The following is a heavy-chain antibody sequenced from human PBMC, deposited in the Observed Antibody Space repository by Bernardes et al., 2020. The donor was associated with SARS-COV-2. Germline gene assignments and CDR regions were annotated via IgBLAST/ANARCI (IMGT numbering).Heavy chain of an antibody. CDR1: GYTFTSYD. D-gene: IGHD6-19*01. V-gene: IGHV1-8*01. Sequence: AAVKVSCKASGYTFTSYDINWVRQATGQGLEWMGWMNPTSGNTGYAQKFQGRVTMTRNTSISTAYMELSSLRSEDTAVYYCARGGKFYSSGWYGYWGQGTLVTVAS. CDR3: ARGGKFYSSGWYGY. J-gene: IGHJ4*02. CDR2: MNPTSGNT.